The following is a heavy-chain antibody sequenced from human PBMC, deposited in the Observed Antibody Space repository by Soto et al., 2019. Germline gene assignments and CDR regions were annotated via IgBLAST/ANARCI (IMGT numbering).Heavy chain of an antibody. D-gene: IGHD3-3*01. Sequence: GGSLRLSCAASGFTFSSYAMSWVRQAPGKGLEWVSAISGSAGGTLYADSVKGRFTISRDNSENTLYLQMKSLRAEDTAIYYCAKRVSGHFDQWGQGTQVTVSS. CDR2: ISGSAGGT. V-gene: IGHV3-23*01. CDR3: AKRVSGHFDQ. CDR1: GFTFSSYA. J-gene: IGHJ4*02.